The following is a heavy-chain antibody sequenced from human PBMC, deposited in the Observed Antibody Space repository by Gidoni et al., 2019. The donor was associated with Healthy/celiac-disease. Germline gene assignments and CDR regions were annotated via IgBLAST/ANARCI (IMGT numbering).Heavy chain of an antibody. V-gene: IGHV4-61*02. J-gene: IGHJ4*02. CDR1: GGSISSGSYY. CDR2: IYTSGST. D-gene: IGHD3-16*01. CDR3: ARGGEAYHDY. Sequence: QVQLQESGPGLVKPSQTLSLTCTVSGGSISSGSYYWSWIRQPAGKGLDWIGRIYTSGSTNYNPSLKSRVTMSVDTSKNQFSLKLSSVTAADTAVYYCARGGEAYHDYWGQGTLVTVSS.